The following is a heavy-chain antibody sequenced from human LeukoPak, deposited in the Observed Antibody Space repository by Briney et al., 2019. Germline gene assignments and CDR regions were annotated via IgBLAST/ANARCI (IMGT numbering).Heavy chain of an antibody. CDR2: IYYSGST. D-gene: IGHD3-22*01. CDR3: ARSGGLWLLTYYFDY. J-gene: IGHJ4*02. CDR1: GGSISSSSYY. V-gene: IGHV4-39*07. Sequence: SETLSLSCTVSGGSISSSSYYWGWIRQPPGKGLEWIGSIYYSGSTYYNPSLKSRVTISVDTSKNQLSLKLSSVTAADTAVYFCARSGGLWLLTYYFDYWGQGTLVTVSS.